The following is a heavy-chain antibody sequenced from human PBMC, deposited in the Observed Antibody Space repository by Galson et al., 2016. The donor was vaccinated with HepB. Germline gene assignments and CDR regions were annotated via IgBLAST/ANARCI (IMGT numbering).Heavy chain of an antibody. CDR1: GGPISRNTYY. V-gene: IGHV4-39*07. J-gene: IGHJ6*02. D-gene: IGHD1-7*01. Sequence: SETLSLTCTVSGGPISRNTYYWGWIRQPPGKGLEWIGEFYHTGNTIYNPSLKSRVTISIDKSKNQFSLRLTSVTAADTAVYYCARGVIGTLNYYLYGLDVWGQGTTVTVSS. CDR2: FYHTGNT. CDR3: ARGVIGTLNYYLYGLDV.